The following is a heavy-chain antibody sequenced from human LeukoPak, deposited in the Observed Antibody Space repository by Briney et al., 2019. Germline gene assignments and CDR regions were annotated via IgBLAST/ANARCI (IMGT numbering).Heavy chain of an antibody. CDR1: GFTFNKYW. CDR2: IKPDGSEK. J-gene: IGHJ4*02. CDR3: AKDYRTGWHY. Sequence: PGGSLRLSCAASGFTFNKYWMTWVRQAPGKGLEWVANIKPDGSEKYYVDSVKGRFTISRDNAENSLYLQMNSLRAEDTAMYYCAKDYRTGWHYWGQGTLVTVSS. V-gene: IGHV3-7*03. D-gene: IGHD6-19*01.